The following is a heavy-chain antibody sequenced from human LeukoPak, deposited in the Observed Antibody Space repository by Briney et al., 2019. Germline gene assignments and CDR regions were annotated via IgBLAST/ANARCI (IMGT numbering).Heavy chain of an antibody. Sequence: KPGGSLRLSCAASGFTFSHAWMSWIRQPPGKGLEWIGYIYYSGSTNYNPSLKSRVTISVDTSKNQFSLKLSSVTAADTAVYYCARSYDSSGYPFYYYYYYMDVWGKGTTVTVSS. D-gene: IGHD3-22*01. V-gene: IGHV4-59*01. CDR1: GFTFSHAW. CDR3: ARSYDSSGYPFYYYYYYMDV. J-gene: IGHJ6*03. CDR2: IYYSGST.